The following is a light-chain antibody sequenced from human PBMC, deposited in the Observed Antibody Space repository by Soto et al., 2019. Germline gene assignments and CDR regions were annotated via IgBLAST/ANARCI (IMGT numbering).Light chain of an antibody. Sequence: DIQLTQSPSFLSASVGDRVTITCRASQGIGSYLAWYQQKPGKAPKLLIYAASTLQSGVPSRFSGSESGTEFTLTISSLQPEDFATYYCQQLNSYPFTFGGGTKLDIK. CDR1: QGIGSY. J-gene: IGKJ4*01. V-gene: IGKV1-9*01. CDR2: AAS. CDR3: QQLNSYPFT.